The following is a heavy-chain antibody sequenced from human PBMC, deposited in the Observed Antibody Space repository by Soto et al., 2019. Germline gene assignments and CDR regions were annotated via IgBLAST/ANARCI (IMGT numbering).Heavy chain of an antibody. CDR3: ARGRDWITGRCFPNWFDS. CDR1: GASISNLDYF. J-gene: IGHJ5*01. CDR2: SSKSATT. D-gene: IGHD2-2*03. Sequence: QEQLLESGPGLVKPSQTLSLTCSVSGASISNLDYFWAWIRQPPGQALEYIGYSSKSATTYYNQSFESRVAITVDTSKSQFSLDVTGVTAEDTAVYFCARGRDWITGRCFPNWFDSWGQGAMVTVSS. V-gene: IGHV4-30-4*01.